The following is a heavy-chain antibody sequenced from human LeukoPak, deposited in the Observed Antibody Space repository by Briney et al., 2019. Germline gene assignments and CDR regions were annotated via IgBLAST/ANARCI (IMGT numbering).Heavy chain of an antibody. CDR1: GYTFTSYY. Sequence: ASVKVSCKASGYTFTSYYMHWVRQAPGQGLEWMGIINPSGGSTSYAQKFQGRVTMTRDMSTSTVYMELSSLRSEDTAVYYCARDLSVRDFWSGYSPFDYWGQGTLVTVSS. CDR3: ARDLSVRDFWSGYSPFDY. J-gene: IGHJ4*02. V-gene: IGHV1-46*01. CDR2: INPSGGST. D-gene: IGHD3-3*01.